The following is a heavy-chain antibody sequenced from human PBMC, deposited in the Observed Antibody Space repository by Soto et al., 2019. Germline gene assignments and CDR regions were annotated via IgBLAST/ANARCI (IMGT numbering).Heavy chain of an antibody. V-gene: IGHV4-39*01. CDR1: GGSISSSSYY. Sequence: SETLSLTCTVSGGSISSSSYYWGWIRQPPGKGLEWIGSIYYSGSTYYNPSLKSRVTISVDTSKNQFSLKLSSVTAADTAVYYCALYYYDSSGYVQLAVDYWGQGTLVTVSS. D-gene: IGHD3-22*01. CDR3: ALYYYDSSGYVQLAVDY. CDR2: IYYSGST. J-gene: IGHJ4*02.